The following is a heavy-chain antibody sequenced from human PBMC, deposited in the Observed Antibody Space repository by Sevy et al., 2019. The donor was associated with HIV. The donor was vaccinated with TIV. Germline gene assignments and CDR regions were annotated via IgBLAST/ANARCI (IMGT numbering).Heavy chain of an antibody. CDR1: GFIFSSYA. V-gene: IGHV3-30-3*01. CDR3: ATGGYSSSWPIDY. D-gene: IGHD6-13*01. CDR2: ISYDGTKK. J-gene: IGHJ4*02. Sequence: GGSLRLSCVASGFIFSSYAMHWVRQVPGKGLEWVAVISYDGTKKYYAYSVKGRFTISRDNSKNTLFLQMNSLRAEDTAVYYCATGGYSSSWPIDYWGQGTLVTVSS.